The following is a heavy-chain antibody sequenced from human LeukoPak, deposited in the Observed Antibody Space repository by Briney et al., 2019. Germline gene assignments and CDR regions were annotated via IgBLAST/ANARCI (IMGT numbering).Heavy chain of an antibody. CDR3: AGVNPFYYDILTGYPYYFDY. V-gene: IGHV1-69*01. CDR2: IIPIFGTA. CDR1: GGTFSSYA. D-gene: IGHD3-9*01. Sequence: GASVKVSCKASGGTFSSYAISWVRQAPGQGLEWMGGIIPIFGTANYAQKFQGRVTITADESTSTAYMELSSLRSEDTAVYYCAGVNPFYYDILTGYPYYFDYWGQGTLVIVSS. J-gene: IGHJ4*02.